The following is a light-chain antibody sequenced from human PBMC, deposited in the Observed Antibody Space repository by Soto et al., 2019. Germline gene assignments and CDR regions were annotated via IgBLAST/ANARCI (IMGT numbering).Light chain of an antibody. J-gene: IGLJ2*01. CDR1: NLGDKY. CDR3: QAWDSGTAV. V-gene: IGLV3-1*01. Sequence: SYELTQPPSVSVSPGQTASITCSGDNLGDKYTCWYQQKPGQSPVVVIYQDTQRPSGIPDRFSGSNSGNTATLTIGGTQSMDEADYFCQAWDSGTAVFGGGTQLTVL. CDR2: QDT.